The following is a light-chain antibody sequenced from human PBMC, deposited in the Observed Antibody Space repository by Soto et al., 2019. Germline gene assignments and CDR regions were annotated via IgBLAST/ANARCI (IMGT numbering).Light chain of an antibody. CDR2: AAS. CDR3: QQSSNIPVT. Sequence: DIQMTQSPSSLSASIGDRVTITCRASQNIKIQLNWYQQHPGRAPKLLIYAASGLQSGVPSRFRGGGSGTEFTLTIDSLQPEDYASYYRQQSSNIPVTFGGGTKV. CDR1: QNIKIQ. V-gene: IGKV1-39*01. J-gene: IGKJ4*01.